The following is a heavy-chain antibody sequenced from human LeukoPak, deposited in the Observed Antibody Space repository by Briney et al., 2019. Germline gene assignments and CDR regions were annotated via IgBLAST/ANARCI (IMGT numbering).Heavy chain of an antibody. CDR1: GFTFSDYY. CDR3: ARVQQYDKFDY. CDR2: ISSSGNTT. Sequence: GGSLRLSCAASGFTFSDYYMSWIRQAPGKGLEWVSYISSSGNTTYHADSVKGRFTISRDNAKNSLYLQMNSLRAEDTAFYYCARVQQYDKFDYWGQGTLVTVSS. V-gene: IGHV3-11*01. D-gene: IGHD3-22*01. J-gene: IGHJ4*02.